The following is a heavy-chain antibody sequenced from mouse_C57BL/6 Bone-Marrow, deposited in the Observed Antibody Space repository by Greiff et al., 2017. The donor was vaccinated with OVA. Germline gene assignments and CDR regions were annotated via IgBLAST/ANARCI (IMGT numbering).Heavy chain of an antibody. CDR2: IDPSDSYT. CDR3: ARWNDGYYYFDD. CDR1: GYTFTSYW. D-gene: IGHD2-3*01. J-gene: IGHJ2*01. Sequence: QVHVKQPGAELVMPGASVKLSCKASGYTFTSYWMHWVKQRPGQGLEWIGEIDPSDSYTNYNQKFKGKSTLTVDKSSSTAYMQLSSRTAEDAEVYYCARWNDGYYYFDDWGQGTTLTVSS. V-gene: IGHV1-69*01.